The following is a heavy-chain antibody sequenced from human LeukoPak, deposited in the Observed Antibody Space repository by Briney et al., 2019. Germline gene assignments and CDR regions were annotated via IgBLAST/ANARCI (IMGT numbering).Heavy chain of an antibody. Sequence: ASVKVSCKASGYTFTGYYMHWVRQAPGQGLEWMGWINPNSGSTNYAQKFQGWVAMTRDTSISTAYMELSRLRSDDTAVHYCARDSGSSELDYWGQGTLVTVSS. CDR1: GYTFTGYY. CDR3: ARDSGSSELDY. V-gene: IGHV1-2*04. J-gene: IGHJ4*02. D-gene: IGHD6-6*01. CDR2: INPNSGST.